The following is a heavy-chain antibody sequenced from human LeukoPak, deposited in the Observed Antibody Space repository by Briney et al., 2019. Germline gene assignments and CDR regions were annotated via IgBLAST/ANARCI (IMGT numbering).Heavy chain of an antibody. J-gene: IGHJ4*02. CDR3: AREEDYYDSSGYSFVSDY. Sequence: SVKVSCKASGGTFSSYTISWVRQAPGQGLEWMGRIIPILGIANYAQKFQGRVTITADKSTSTAYMELSSLRSEDTAVYYSAREEDYYDSSGYSFVSDYWGQGPLVTVSS. CDR1: GGTFSSYT. CDR2: IIPILGIA. V-gene: IGHV1-69*04. D-gene: IGHD3-22*01.